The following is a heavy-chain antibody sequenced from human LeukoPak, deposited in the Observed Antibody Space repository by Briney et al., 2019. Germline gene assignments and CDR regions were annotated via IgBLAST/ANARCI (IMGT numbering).Heavy chain of an antibody. V-gene: IGHV4-59*01. CDR2: IFHSGNS. J-gene: IGHJ4*02. D-gene: IGHD6-19*01. CDR1: GGSIRNYY. CDR3: ARDGGSSGWYVIDY. Sequence: RPSETLSLTCSVSGGSIRNYYWSWIRQPPGKGLEWIGFIFHSGNSNYNPSLKSRVTISIDTSKNQFSLKLSSMTAADTAVYYCARDGGSSGWYVIDYWGQGTLVTVSS.